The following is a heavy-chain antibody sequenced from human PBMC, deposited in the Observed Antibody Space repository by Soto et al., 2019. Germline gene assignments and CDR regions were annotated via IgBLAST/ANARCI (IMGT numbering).Heavy chain of an antibody. Sequence: GESLKISCKGSGYSFTSYWIGWVRQMPGKGLEWMGIIYPGDSDTRYSPSFQGQVTISADKSISTAYLQWSSLKASDTAMYYCARHIAGDYDILTGYYFATTKTYYYYGMDVWGQGTTVTVSS. V-gene: IGHV5-51*01. CDR3: ARHIAGDYDILTGYYFATTKTYYYYGMDV. CDR1: GYSFTSYW. D-gene: IGHD3-9*01. CDR2: IYPGDSDT. J-gene: IGHJ6*02.